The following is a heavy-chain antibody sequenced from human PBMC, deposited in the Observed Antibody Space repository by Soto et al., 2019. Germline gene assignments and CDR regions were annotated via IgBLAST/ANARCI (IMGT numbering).Heavy chain of an antibody. J-gene: IGHJ5*02. Sequence: SETLSLTCAISGGSISSYSWSWIRQPPGKGLEWIGYIYHSGSTYYNPSLKSRLTISVDRSKNQFSLKLSSVTAADTAVYYCARVPSPWGQGTLVTVFS. V-gene: IGHV4-30-2*01. CDR1: GGSISSYS. CDR2: IYHSGST. CDR3: ARVPSP.